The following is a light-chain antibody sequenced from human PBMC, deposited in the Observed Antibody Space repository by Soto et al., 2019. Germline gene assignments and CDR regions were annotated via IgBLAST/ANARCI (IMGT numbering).Light chain of an antibody. Sequence: QSALTQPASVSGSPGQSITISCTGTSSDVGGYNYVSWYQQHPGKAPKLMIYEVRNRPSGVSNRFSGSKSGNTASLTISGLQAEDEADYYCSSYASSSTLTVVLGGGTKLTVL. V-gene: IGLV2-14*01. CDR2: EVR. CDR1: SSDVGGYNY. J-gene: IGLJ2*01. CDR3: SSYASSSTLTVV.